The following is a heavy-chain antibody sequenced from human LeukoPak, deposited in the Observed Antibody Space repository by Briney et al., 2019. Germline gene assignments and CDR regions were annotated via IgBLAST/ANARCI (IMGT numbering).Heavy chain of an antibody. CDR1: GYSFSSYG. CDR2: ISTYNTNR. Sequence: APVKVSCKTSGYSFSSYGLSWVRQAPGQGPEWMGWISTYNTNRKYAQRFQDRLTLTTDTSTATAYMELRGLRYNDTAVYYCAREPQQMVRTDNWFDPWGQGTLVTVSS. V-gene: IGHV1-18*01. J-gene: IGHJ5*02. D-gene: IGHD6-13*01. CDR3: AREPQQMVRTDNWFDP.